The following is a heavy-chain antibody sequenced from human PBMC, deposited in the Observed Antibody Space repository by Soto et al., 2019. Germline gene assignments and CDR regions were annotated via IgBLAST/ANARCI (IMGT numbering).Heavy chain of an antibody. CDR2: VSHDGRNT. D-gene: IGHD6-19*01. V-gene: IGHV3-30*18. J-gene: IGHJ4*02. CDR1: GFTFSDYA. Sequence: VPLVESGGGVVQPGRSLRLCCAASGFTFSDYAMHWVRQAPGQGLEWVAVVSHDGRNTHYADSVKGRFTISRDSSKNTVSLEMTSLRAEDTSVYYCAKGGRQWLVTSDFNYWGQGALVTVSS. CDR3: AKGGRQWLVTSDFNY.